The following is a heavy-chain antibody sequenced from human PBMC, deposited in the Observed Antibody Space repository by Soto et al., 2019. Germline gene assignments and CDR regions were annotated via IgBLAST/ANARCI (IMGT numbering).Heavy chain of an antibody. J-gene: IGHJ3*02. D-gene: IGHD2-8*02. CDR3: AGGEGIPTGMGPIDI. V-gene: IGHV1-18*01. CDR2: ISAYNGNT. Sequence: QVQLVQSGAEVKKPGASVKVSCKASGYTFTSYGISWVRQAPGQGLEWMGWISAYNGNTNFAQKLQGRVTMTTDPSQMTAYMELRSLRSGDKAGYYCAGGEGIPTGMGPIDIWGQGTMVTVSS. CDR1: GYTFTSYG.